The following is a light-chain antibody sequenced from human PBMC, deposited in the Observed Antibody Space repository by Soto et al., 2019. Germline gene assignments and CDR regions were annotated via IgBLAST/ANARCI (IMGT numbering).Light chain of an antibody. CDR2: DVS. CDR1: QTISSW. CDR3: QQYNTFWT. Sequence: IRMTQSPSSLSASTGDRVTITCRASQTISSWLAWYQQRPGKAPKLLIYDVSSLETGVPSRFSGSGSGTEFTLTISSLKPEEFATDYCQQYNTFWTFGQGTKGDIK. V-gene: IGKV1-5*01. J-gene: IGKJ1*01.